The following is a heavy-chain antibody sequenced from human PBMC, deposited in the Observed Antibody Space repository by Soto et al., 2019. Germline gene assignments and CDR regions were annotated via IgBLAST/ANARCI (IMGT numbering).Heavy chain of an antibody. CDR1: GFTCSSYD. J-gene: IGHJ3*02. Sequence: GGSLRLSCAASGFTCSSYDMSWVRQAPGKGLEWVSTILVGGSTHYPDSVRGRFTISRDNSKNTAFLQMNSLTAGDTAVYYCAKATATGGGAFDICGQGTVVTVSS. CDR2: ILVGGST. V-gene: IGHV3-23*01. CDR3: AKATATGGGAFDI. D-gene: IGHD2-8*02.